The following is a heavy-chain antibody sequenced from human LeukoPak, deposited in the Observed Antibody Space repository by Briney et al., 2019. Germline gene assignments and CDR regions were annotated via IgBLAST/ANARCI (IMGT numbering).Heavy chain of an antibody. Sequence: ETAQTLSLTCTVSGHSISSGGYYWRWIRRHPGKGLDWIGYIYYSGSTYYNPSLKSRVTISVDTSKNQFSLKLSSVTAADTAVYYCARALGTYYYGSGTYYHWGQGTLVTVSS. CDR2: IYYSGST. D-gene: IGHD3-10*01. J-gene: IGHJ4*02. V-gene: IGHV4-31*03. CDR3: ARALGTYYYGSGTYYH. CDR1: GHSISSGGYY.